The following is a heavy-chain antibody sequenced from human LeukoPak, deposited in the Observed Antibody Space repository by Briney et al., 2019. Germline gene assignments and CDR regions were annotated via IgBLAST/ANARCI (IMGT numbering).Heavy chain of an antibody. CDR1: GFSFSNFA. J-gene: IGHJ4*02. CDR3: ARARGRWHLLPLDF. V-gene: IGHV3-30*04. CDR2: ISHDGGTK. D-gene: IGHD1-26*01. Sequence: PGGSLRLSCAASGFSFSNFAIHWVRQAPGKGLEWLAVISHDGGTKHYADSVKGRFTISRDNSNNSLSLQMNSLSAEDTAVYYCARARGRWHLLPLDFWGRGTLVTVSS.